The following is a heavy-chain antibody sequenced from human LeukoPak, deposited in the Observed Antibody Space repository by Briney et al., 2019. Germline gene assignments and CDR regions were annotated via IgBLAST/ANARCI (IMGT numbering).Heavy chain of an antibody. V-gene: IGHV3-30*18. Sequence: GALRLSCAASGFTFSSYGMHWVRQAPGKGLEWVAVISYDGSNKYYADSVKGRFTISRDNSKNTLYLQMNSLRAEDTAIYYCAKFYRATRGACDSWGQGTLVTVSS. CDR2: ISYDGSNK. D-gene: IGHD2-21*02. CDR3: AKFYRATRGACDS. J-gene: IGHJ4*02. CDR1: GFTFSSYG.